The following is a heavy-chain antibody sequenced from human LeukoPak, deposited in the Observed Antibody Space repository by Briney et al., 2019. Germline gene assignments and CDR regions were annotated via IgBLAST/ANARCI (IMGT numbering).Heavy chain of an antibody. Sequence: GGSLRLSCEGSGFSVSTNYMDWVRQAPGKGLEWVSILYSGGSTYYADSVKGRFTVSRDSSKNTLYLHMNSLRAEDTAVYYCARVGDHYHWYLDVWGRGTLVTASS. J-gene: IGHJ2*01. CDR1: GFSVSTNY. CDR2: LYSGGST. V-gene: IGHV3-53*01. D-gene: IGHD3-10*01. CDR3: ARVGDHYHWYLDV.